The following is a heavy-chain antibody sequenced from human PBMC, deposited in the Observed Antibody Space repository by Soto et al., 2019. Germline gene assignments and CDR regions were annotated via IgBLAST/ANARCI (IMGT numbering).Heavy chain of an antibody. CDR1: GGTFSSHG. J-gene: IGHJ4*02. CDR2: IIPMFGTP. Sequence: QVQLVQSGAEVKKPGSSVKVSCKASGGTFSSHGITWVRQAPGQGLEWMGGIIPMFGTPKYAQRFQGSVSITADKSTTTASMELSSLRSEATAVYYCALGSVVVMGAATGALLYWGQGALVTVSS. D-gene: IGHD2-21*01. CDR3: ALGSVVVMGAATGALLY. V-gene: IGHV1-69*06.